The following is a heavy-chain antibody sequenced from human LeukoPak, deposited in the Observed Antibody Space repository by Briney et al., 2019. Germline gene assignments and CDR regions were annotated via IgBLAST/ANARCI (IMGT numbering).Heavy chain of an antibody. CDR2: IRAEGDPT. Sequence: GGSLRLSCPASGFIFTTYSMNSVRQAPGKGLEWVSVIRAEGDPTHYADSVKGRFTISRDNSNNMLYLEMTSLRAEDTAIYYCGKDGHCPDVVFPTKIVVAGYIDHWGQGTLVTVSS. J-gene: IGHJ4*02. CDR1: GFIFTTYS. V-gene: IGHV3-23*01. D-gene: IGHD6-19*01. CDR3: GKDGHCPDVVFPTKIVVAGYIDH.